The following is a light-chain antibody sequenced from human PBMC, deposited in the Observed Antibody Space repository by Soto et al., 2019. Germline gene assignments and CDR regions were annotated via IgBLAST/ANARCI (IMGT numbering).Light chain of an antibody. CDR1: QCISNR. J-gene: IGKJ1*01. Sequence: DIQMTQSPSTLSASVGDRVTITCRASQCISNRLAWYQQTPGKAPKLLIFKASTSQSGVPSSFSGSGSGTEFTLTISSLQPGDFATYYCQQYYNYPLTFGQGTKVEV. CDR2: KAS. V-gene: IGKV1-5*03. CDR3: QQYYNYPLT.